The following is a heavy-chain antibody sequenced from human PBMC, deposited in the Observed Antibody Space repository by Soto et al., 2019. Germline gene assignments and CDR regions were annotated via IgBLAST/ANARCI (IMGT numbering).Heavy chain of an antibody. Sequence: PSETLSLTCTVSGDSISNVNYCWSWIHQPPDKGLEWIGHIYDGGSTYNNPSLTSRVTISVDTSKNQFSLQLRSVSAADTATYYCAHRDGNMVRGVLSFDYWGQGTLVTVSS. CDR1: GDSISNVNYC. CDR3: AHRDGNMVRGVLSFDY. CDR2: IYDGGST. D-gene: IGHD3-10*01. J-gene: IGHJ4*02. V-gene: IGHV4-30-4*01.